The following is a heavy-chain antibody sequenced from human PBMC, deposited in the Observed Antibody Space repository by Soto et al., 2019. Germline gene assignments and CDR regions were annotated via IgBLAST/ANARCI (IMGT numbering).Heavy chain of an antibody. Sequence: SETLSLTCTVSGGSISSSSYYWGWTRQPPGKGLEWIGSIYYSGSTYYNPSLKSRVTISVDTSKNQFSLKLSSVTAADTAVYYCARHFRGGFIAAAGTSFYYYYGMDVWGQGTTVTVSS. V-gene: IGHV4-39*01. CDR3: ARHFRGGFIAAAGTSFYYYYGMDV. D-gene: IGHD6-13*01. CDR2: IYYSGST. J-gene: IGHJ6*02. CDR1: GGSISSSSYY.